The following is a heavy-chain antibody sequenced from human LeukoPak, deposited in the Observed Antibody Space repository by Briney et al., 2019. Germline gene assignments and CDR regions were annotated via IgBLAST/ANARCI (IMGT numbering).Heavy chain of an antibody. J-gene: IGHJ6*02. D-gene: IGHD2-15*01. CDR3: AKEALTPGSAYYYYGMDV. V-gene: IGHV3-23*01. Sequence: GGSLRLSCAASGFTFSSYAMSWVRQAPGKGLERVSAISGSGGSTYYADSVKGRFTISRDNSKNTLYLQMNSLRAEDTAVYYCAKEALTPGSAYYYYGMDVWGQGTTVTVSS. CDR2: ISGSGGST. CDR1: GFTFSSYA.